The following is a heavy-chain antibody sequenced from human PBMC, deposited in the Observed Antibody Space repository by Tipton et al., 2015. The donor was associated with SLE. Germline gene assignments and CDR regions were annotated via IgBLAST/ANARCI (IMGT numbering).Heavy chain of an antibody. V-gene: IGHV1-18*01. CDR2: ISAYNGNT. Sequence: QLVQSGPEVKKPVASVKVSCKASGYTFTSYGISWVRQAPGQGLEWMGWISAYNGNTNYAQKLQGRVTMTTDTSTSTAYMALRSLRSDDTAVYYCARDLLGPYGDDARAAFDIWGQGTMVTVSS. CDR1: GYTFTSYG. CDR3: ARDLLGPYGDDARAAFDI. J-gene: IGHJ3*02. D-gene: IGHD4-17*01.